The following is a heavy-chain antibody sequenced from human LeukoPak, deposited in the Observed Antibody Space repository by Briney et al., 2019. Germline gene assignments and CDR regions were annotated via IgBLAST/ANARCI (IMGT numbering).Heavy chain of an antibody. J-gene: IGHJ4*02. CDR1: GGSISSSSYY. CDR2: IYYSGST. D-gene: IGHD3-10*01. Sequence: SETLSLTCTVSGGSISSSSYYWGWIRQPPGKGLEWIGSIYYSGSTYYNPSLKSRVTISVDTSKNQFSLKLSSVTAADTAVYYCARLVHYGSGRGTFDYWGQGTLVTVSS. CDR3: ARLVHYGSGRGTFDY. V-gene: IGHV4-39*01.